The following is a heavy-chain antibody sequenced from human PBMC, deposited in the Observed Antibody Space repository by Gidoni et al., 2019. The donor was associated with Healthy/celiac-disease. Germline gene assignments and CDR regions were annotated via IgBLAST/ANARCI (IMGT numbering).Heavy chain of an antibody. CDR2: MNPNSGNT. J-gene: IGHJ6*02. D-gene: IGHD3-3*01. CDR3: ARVRGDVLRFLEWYYGMDV. V-gene: IGHV1-8*01. CDR1: GYTFTSYD. Sequence: QVQLVQSGAEVKKPGASVKVSCKASGYTFTSYDINWVRQATGQGLEWMGWMNPNSGNTGYAQKFQGRVTMTRNTSISTAYMELSSMRSEDTAVYYCARVRGDVLRFLEWYYGMDVWGQGTTVTVSS.